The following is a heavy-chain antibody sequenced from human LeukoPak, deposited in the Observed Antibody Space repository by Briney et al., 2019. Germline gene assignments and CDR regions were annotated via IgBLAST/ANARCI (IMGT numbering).Heavy chain of an antibody. V-gene: IGHV1-69*04. CDR3: ARSGSRWELLNWFDP. J-gene: IGHJ5*02. CDR1: GGTFSSYA. D-gene: IGHD1-26*01. CDR2: IIPILGIA. Sequence: GASVKVSCKASGGTFSSYAISWVRQAPGQGLEWMGRIIPILGIANYAQKFQGRVTITADKSTSTAYMELSSLRSGDTAVYYCARSGSRWELLNWFDPWGQGTLVTDSS.